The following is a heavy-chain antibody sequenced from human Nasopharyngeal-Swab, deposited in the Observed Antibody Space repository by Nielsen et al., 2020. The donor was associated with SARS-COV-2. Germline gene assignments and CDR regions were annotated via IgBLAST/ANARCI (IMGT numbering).Heavy chain of an antibody. J-gene: IGHJ4*02. V-gene: IGHV3-53*01. Sequence: GESLKISCAASGFTVGNNYMTWVRQAPGKGLQWVSVIYSGGSTYYADSVKGRFTISRDNSKNMVYLQMNSLRAEDTAVYYCARVRGDILTGYFGYWGQGPWSPSPQ. CDR1: GFTVGNNY. D-gene: IGHD3-9*01. CDR3: ARVRGDILTGYFGY. CDR2: IYSGGST.